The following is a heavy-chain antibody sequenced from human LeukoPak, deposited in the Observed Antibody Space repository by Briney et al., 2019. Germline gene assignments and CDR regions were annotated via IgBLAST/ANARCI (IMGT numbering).Heavy chain of an antibody. V-gene: IGHV3-21*01. D-gene: IGHD4-17*01. CDR3: AREGHYGDYYFDY. CDR2: ISSSSSYI. CDR1: GFTFSSYS. Sequence: GGSLRLSCAASGFTFSSYSMNWVRQAPGKGLEWVSSISSSSSYIYYADSVKGRFTISRDNAKNSLYLQMNSLRAEDTAVYYCAREGHYGDYYFDYWGQGTLVTVSS. J-gene: IGHJ4*02.